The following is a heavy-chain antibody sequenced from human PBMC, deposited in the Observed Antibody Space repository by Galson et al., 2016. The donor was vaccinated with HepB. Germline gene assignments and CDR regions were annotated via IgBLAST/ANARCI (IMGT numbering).Heavy chain of an antibody. J-gene: IGHJ4*02. CDR2: IGSSGPV. D-gene: IGHD5-24*01. CDR3: ARDFDGSFPNLDF. Sequence: LRLSCAASGFTFSSYSMIWVRQTPGKGLEWVSYIGSSGPVYYADSLQGRFTISRDNAKKLLYLQMNSLRDEDTAGYYCARDFDGSFPNLDFWGQGTLVTVSS. CDR1: GFTFSSYS. V-gene: IGHV3-48*02.